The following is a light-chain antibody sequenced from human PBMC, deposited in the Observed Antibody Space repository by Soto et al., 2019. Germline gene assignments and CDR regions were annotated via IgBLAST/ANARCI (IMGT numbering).Light chain of an antibody. CDR1: SSDVGGYNY. CDR2: DVS. Sequence: QSALTQPASVSGSPGQSITISCTGTSSDVGGYNYVCWYQQHPGKAPKLMIYDVSNRPSGVSDCFCASKSGNTASLTISGLQAKDEADYYCSSYTSSSTVVFGGGTKLTVL. CDR3: SSYTSSSTVV. V-gene: IGLV2-14*01. J-gene: IGLJ2*01.